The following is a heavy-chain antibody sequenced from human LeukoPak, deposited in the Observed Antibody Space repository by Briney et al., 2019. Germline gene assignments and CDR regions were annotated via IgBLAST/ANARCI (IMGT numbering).Heavy chain of an antibody. CDR1: GFTFSSYA. D-gene: IGHD3-22*01. CDR3: ARDKGITMIRGVIYGMDV. CDR2: ISYDGSNK. J-gene: IGHJ6*02. Sequence: GGSLRLSCAASGFTFSSYAMHRVRQAPGKGLEWVAVISYDGSNKYYADSVKGRFTISRDNSKNTLYLQMNSLRAEDTAVYYCARDKGITMIRGVIYGMDVWGQGTTVTVSS. V-gene: IGHV3-30-3*01.